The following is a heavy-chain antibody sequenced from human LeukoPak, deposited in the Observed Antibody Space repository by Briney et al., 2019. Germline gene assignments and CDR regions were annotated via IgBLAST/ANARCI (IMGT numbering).Heavy chain of an antibody. Sequence: GSLRLSCAVSGFTFRSYWMSWFRQAPGKGLEWVANINQDGSQKFSADSVKGRFTISRDNAKNSLSLQMNSLRVEDTAVYYCARDWFDGDYDRFDYWGQGTLVTVSS. V-gene: IGHV3-7*03. CDR1: GFTFRSYW. CDR3: ARDWFDGDYDRFDY. J-gene: IGHJ4*02. CDR2: INQDGSQK. D-gene: IGHD4-17*01.